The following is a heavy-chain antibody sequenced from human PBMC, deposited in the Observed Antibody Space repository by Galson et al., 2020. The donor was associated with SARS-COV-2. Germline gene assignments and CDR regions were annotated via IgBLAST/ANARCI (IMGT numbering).Heavy chain of an antibody. CDR3: AKDIGYSSGNFDY. V-gene: IGHV3-9*01. CDR1: GFTFDDYA. CDR2: ISWNSGSI. D-gene: IGHD6-19*01. J-gene: IGHJ4*02. Sequence: SLKISCAASGFTFDDYAMHWVRQAPGKGLEWVSGISWNSGSIGYADSVKGRFTISRDNAKNSLYLQMNSLRAEDTALYYCAKDIGYSSGNFDYWGQGTLVTGSS.